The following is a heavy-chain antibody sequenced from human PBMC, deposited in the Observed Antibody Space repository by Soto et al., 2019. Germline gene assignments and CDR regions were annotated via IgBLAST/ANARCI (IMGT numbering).Heavy chain of an antibody. CDR1: GFTFSSYA. V-gene: IGHV3-30-3*01. CDR2: ISYDGSNK. J-gene: IGHJ6*02. CDR3: ARGTTTPHHTHGMDV. Sequence: GESLKISCAASGFTFSSYAMHWVRQAPGKGLEWVAVISYDGSNKYYADSVKGRFTISRDNSKNTLYLQMNSLRAEDTAVYYCARGTTTPHHTHGMDVWGQGTTVTVSS. D-gene: IGHD3-3*01.